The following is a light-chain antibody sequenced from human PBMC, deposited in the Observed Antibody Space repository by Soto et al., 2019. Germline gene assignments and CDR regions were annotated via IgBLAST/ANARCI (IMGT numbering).Light chain of an antibody. CDR1: QSVSSNY. V-gene: IGKV3-20*01. J-gene: IGKJ1*01. CDR3: QVYHWSLTWT. CDR2: GAS. Sequence: IVLTQSAGTLSLYPGARATVSCRAIQSVSSNYLAWYQQKPGQAPRLLIYGASTRATGVPDRFSGSGSGTDFTLTISELDPEDFAVYYCQVYHWSLTWTFGPGTKVDIK.